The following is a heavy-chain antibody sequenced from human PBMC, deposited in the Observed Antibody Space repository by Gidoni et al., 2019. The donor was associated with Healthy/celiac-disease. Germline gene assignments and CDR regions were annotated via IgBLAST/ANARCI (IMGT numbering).Heavy chain of an antibody. CDR1: GYTFPSSV. CDR3: ERLPGQEQLVRYGMEV. J-gene: IGHJ6*02. V-gene: IGHV1-18*01. CDR2: ISAYNGNT. D-gene: IGHD6-6*01. Sequence: QVQLVQSGAEVTKPVASVNVSCQASGYTFPSSVISWVRQAPGQWLEWMGWISAYNGNTNYAQKLQGRVNMTTDTSTSTAYMELRSLRSDDTAVYYGERLPGQEQLVRYGMEVWGQGTTVTVSS.